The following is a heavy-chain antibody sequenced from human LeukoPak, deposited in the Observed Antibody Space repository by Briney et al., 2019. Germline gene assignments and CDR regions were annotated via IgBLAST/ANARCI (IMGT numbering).Heavy chain of an antibody. CDR2: IYSGGST. J-gene: IGHJ4*02. D-gene: IGHD1-26*01. V-gene: IGHV3-53*01. Sequence: GGSLRLSCAASGFTVSSNYMSWVRQAPGKGLEWVSVIYSGGSTYYADSVKGRFTISRDNSKNTLYLQMNSLRAEDTAVYYCARTPSHIVGATVLDYWGQGTLVTVSS. CDR3: ARTPSHIVGATVLDY. CDR1: GFTVSSNY.